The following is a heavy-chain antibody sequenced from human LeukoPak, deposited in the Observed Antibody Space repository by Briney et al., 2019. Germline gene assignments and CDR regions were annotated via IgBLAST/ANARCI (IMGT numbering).Heavy chain of an antibody. CDR3: TGGNILSGYCFDF. J-gene: IGHJ4*02. CDR1: GGSISGYY. V-gene: IGHV4-34*01. CDR2: IHYTGAT. Sequence: NPSETLSLTCAVYGGSISGYYWSWIRQPPGKGLEWVGEIHYTGATSYNPSLKSRATISIETSKNQVSLRLSSVTAADTAVYYCTGGNILSGYCFDFWGQGALVTVSS. D-gene: IGHD3-9*01.